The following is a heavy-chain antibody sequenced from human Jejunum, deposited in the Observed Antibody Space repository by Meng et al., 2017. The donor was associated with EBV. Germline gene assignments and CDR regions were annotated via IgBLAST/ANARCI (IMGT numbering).Heavy chain of an antibody. CDR2: VNPNSGVT. CDR3: ARPISGYTYYFDY. Sequence: QGQLVQSGTVVKESGASVKVSCKASGYTFTDYYLHWVRQAPGQGLEWMGRVNPNSGVTNYAEKFQGRVTMTRGTSISTSYMEVSRLTSDDTAVYYCARPISGYTYYFDYWGQGTLVTVSS. V-gene: IGHV1-2*06. CDR1: GYTFTDYY. J-gene: IGHJ4*02. D-gene: IGHD5-18*01.